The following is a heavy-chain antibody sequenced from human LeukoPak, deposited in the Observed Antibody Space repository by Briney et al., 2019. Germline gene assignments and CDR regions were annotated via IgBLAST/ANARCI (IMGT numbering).Heavy chain of an antibody. CDR2: IYYSGST. D-gene: IGHD5-18*01. Sequence: SETLSLTCTVSGGSISSSSYYWGWIRQPPVRGLEWIGSIYYSGSTYYNPSLKSRVTISVDTSKNQFSLKLSSVTAADTAVYYCARPVDTAMAKSAWGQGTLVTVSS. CDR1: GGSISSSSYY. CDR3: ARPVDTAMAKSA. V-gene: IGHV4-39*01. J-gene: IGHJ5*02.